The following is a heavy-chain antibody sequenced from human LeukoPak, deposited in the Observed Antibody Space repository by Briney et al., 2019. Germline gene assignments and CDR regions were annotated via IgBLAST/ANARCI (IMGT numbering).Heavy chain of an antibody. J-gene: IGHJ5*02. CDR2: ILYDGSRK. CDR3: AKDASQSVSFQT. D-gene: IGHD2-2*01. Sequence: WGSLRLSCAASGFTFSDHGMHWVRQAPGKGLEWVTFILYDGSRKYYADSVKGRFTISRDDSRNTLYLQMNSLTAEDTAVYYCAKDASQSVSFQTWGQGTLVTVSS. CDR1: GFTFSDHG. V-gene: IGHV3-30*02.